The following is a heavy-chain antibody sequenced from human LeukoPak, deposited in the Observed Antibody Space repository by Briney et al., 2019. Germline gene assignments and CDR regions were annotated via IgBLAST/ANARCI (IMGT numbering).Heavy chain of an antibody. D-gene: IGHD6-19*01. CDR2: IYWDDDE. V-gene: IGHV2-5*02. CDR3: VHRLGGWYCPFDF. Sequence: SGPTLVKPTQTLTLTCSFSGFSLNTNAVAVAWVRQPPGKGLEWLGLIYWDDDERYSPSLKTRLTITKDTSRNQVVLTMTNMDPVDTGTYYCVHRLGGWYCPFDFWGQGTLVSVSS. J-gene: IGHJ4*02. CDR1: GFSLNTNAVA.